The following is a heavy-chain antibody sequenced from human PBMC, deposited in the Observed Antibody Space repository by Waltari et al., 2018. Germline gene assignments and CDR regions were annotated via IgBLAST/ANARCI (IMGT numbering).Heavy chain of an antibody. V-gene: IGHV3-21*02. D-gene: IGHD4-17*01. CDR2: STDGGAYL. CDR3: ARALTTPNDF. J-gene: IGHJ4*02. Sequence: EVQLVESGGGLVQPGGSLRLYCAASGFAITTFGLRWVRQAPGKGLEWVSSSTDGGAYLYYADSVRGRFTVSIDNAKNSLHLQMNNLRAEDTAIYYCARALTTPNDFWGQGTLVTVSS. CDR1: GFAITTFG.